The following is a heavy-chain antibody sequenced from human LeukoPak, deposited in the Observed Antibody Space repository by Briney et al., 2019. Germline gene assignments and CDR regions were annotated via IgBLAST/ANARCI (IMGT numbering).Heavy chain of an antibody. D-gene: IGHD2/OR15-2a*01. CDR2: ITHSRST. J-gene: IGHJ6*03. Sequence: SETLSLTCAVYGGSFSGYFWSWIRQPPGKGLEWIGEITHSRSTNYNPSLKSRVTISVDTSKNQFSLKLSSVTAADTAVYYCARQLVLGNYYYCYYMDVWGKGTTVTVSS. CDR1: GGSFSGYF. CDR3: ARQLVLGNYYYCYYMDV. V-gene: IGHV4-34*01.